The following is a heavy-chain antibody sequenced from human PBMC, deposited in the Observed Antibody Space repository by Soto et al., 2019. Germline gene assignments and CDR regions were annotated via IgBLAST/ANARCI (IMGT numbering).Heavy chain of an antibody. Sequence: SETLSLTCTVSGASISSSGSYWGWIRQPPGKGLKWIGSFYYSGSAYYSPSLKSRVTISVDTSKNQFSLKLTSVTAADTAVYYCARQRLRSSSSWGMNWFDPWGQGTLVTVSS. CDR3: ARQRLRSSSSWGMNWFDP. D-gene: IGHD6-6*01. CDR1: GASISSSGSY. J-gene: IGHJ5*02. V-gene: IGHV4-39*01. CDR2: FYYSGSA.